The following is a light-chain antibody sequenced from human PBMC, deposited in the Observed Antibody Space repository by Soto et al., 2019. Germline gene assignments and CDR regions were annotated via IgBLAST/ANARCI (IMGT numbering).Light chain of an antibody. Sequence: DIQMTQSPSIVAASVGDRVTITCRASQSISSWLAWYQQKPGKAPKLLIYKASSLESGVPSRFSGSGSGTEFTLTISSLQPDDFATYYCQQYNSYSGTFGQGTKVDI. CDR3: QQYNSYSGT. CDR1: QSISSW. CDR2: KAS. V-gene: IGKV1-5*03. J-gene: IGKJ1*01.